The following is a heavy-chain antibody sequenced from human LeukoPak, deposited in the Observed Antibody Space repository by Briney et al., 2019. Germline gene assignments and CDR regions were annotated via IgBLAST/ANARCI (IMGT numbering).Heavy chain of an antibody. CDR3: ARSSSGTYHY. Sequence: ASVKVSCKTSGYTFASYTMHWLRQAPGQSLEWMGWINGDNGNTKYSEKFQGRVTITRDTSASSAYMELSSLRSEGTAVYYCARSSSGTYHYWGQGTLVTVSS. D-gene: IGHD3-10*01. V-gene: IGHV1-3*01. J-gene: IGHJ4*02. CDR1: GYTFASYT. CDR2: INGDNGNT.